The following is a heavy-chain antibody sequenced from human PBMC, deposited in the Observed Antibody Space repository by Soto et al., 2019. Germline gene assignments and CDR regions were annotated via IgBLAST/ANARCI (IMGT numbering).Heavy chain of an antibody. CDR1: GYSFTSYW. V-gene: IGHV5-10-1*01. CDR3: ARDYYDSSGYYQRPYYYYYGMDV. D-gene: IGHD3-22*01. CDR2: IDPSDSYT. Sequence: GESLKISWKGSGYSFTSYWSSWLRQMPGKGLEWMGRIDPSDSYTNYSPSFQGHVTISADKSISTAYLQWSSLKASDTAMYYCARDYYDSSGYYQRPYYYYYGMDVWGQGTTVTVSS. J-gene: IGHJ6*02.